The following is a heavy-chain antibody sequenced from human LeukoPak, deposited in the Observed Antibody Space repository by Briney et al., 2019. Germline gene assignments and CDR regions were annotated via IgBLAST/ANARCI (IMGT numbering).Heavy chain of an antibody. Sequence: PSETLSLTCTVSGGSISSSSYYWGWIRQPPGKGLEWIGSIYYSGSTYYNPSLKSRVTISVDTSKNQFSLKLSFVTAADTAVYYCARPQTDSSGYYYAFPFDPWGQGTLVTVSS. V-gene: IGHV4-39*01. J-gene: IGHJ5*02. CDR3: ARPQTDSSGYYYAFPFDP. CDR1: GGSISSSSYY. D-gene: IGHD3-22*01. CDR2: IYYSGST.